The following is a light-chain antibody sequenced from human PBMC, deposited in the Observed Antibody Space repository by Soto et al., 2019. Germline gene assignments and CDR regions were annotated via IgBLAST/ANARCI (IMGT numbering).Light chain of an antibody. Sequence: QSVLTQPPSASGTPGQRVTISCSGSSSNIGYNFVYWYQQVPGTAPKLLIYRNDKRPSGVPDRFSGSKSGTSASLAISGLRSEYAADYYCAAWDDSLSVGVFGGGTKLTVL. V-gene: IGLV1-47*01. J-gene: IGLJ2*01. CDR2: RND. CDR3: AAWDDSLSVGV. CDR1: SSNIGYNF.